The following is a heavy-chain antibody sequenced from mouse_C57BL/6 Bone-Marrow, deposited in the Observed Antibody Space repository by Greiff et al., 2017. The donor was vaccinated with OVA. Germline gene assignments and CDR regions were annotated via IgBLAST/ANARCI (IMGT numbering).Heavy chain of an antibody. J-gene: IGHJ3*01. CDR2: INPSNGGT. CDR1: GYTFTSYW. CDR3: ARYHYGYDGGFAY. D-gene: IGHD2-2*01. V-gene: IGHV1-53*01. Sequence: VQLQQPGTELVQPGASVKLSCKASGYTFTSYWMHWVKQRPGQGLEWIGNINPSNGGTNYNEKFKSKATLTVDKSSSTAYMQLSSLTSEDSAVYYCARYHYGYDGGFAYWGQGTLVTVSA.